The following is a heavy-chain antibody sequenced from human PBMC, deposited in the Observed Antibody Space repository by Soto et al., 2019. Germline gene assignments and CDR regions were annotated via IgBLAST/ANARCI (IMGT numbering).Heavy chain of an antibody. CDR1: GGSINNHY. CDR2: IYYTGST. J-gene: IGHJ4*02. D-gene: IGHD7-27*01. CDR3: ARSNWYSEY. Sequence: QVQLQESGPGLVKPSETLSLTCTVSGGSINNHYWSWIRQPPGKGLEWIGYIYYTGSTNSNPSLKSRVTISVDTSKNQFSLNLTSLTAADTAIYYCARSNWYSEYWGQGTLVTVSS. V-gene: IGHV4-59*11.